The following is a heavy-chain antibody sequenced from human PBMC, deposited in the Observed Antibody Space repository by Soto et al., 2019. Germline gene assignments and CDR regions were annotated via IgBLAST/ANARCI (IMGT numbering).Heavy chain of an antibody. V-gene: IGHV4-39*01. Sequence: SETLSLTCTVSGGSINNVNYYWGWVRQPPGKGLEWIGSIYYSGNNYYNPSLKSRVTISVDTSTNQFSLKLNSVTAADTAVYYCARQAGSGRWAFDIWGQGTTVTVSS. J-gene: IGHJ3*02. CDR3: ARQAGSGRWAFDI. D-gene: IGHD6-19*01. CDR2: IYYSGNN. CDR1: GGSINNVNYY.